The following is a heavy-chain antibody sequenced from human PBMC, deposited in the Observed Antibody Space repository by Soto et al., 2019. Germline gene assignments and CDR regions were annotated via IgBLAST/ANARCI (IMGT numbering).Heavy chain of an antibody. V-gene: IGHV1-18*01. CDR3: ARDLWLGVVVVAAHDAFDI. D-gene: IGHD2-15*01. Sequence: QVQLVQSGAEVKKPGASVKVSCKASGYTFTSYGISWVRQAPGQGLEWMRWISAYNGNTNYAQKLQGRVTMTTDTSTSTAYMELRSLRSDDTAVYYCARDLWLGVVVVAAHDAFDIWGQGTMVTVSS. J-gene: IGHJ3*02. CDR2: ISAYNGNT. CDR1: GYTFTSYG.